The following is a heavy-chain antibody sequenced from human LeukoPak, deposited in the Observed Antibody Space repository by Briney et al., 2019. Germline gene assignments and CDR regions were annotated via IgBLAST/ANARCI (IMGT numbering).Heavy chain of an antibody. CDR3: AKDPGYYYDSSGYYDY. D-gene: IGHD3-22*01. Sequence: SGGSLRLSCAASGFTFSSYGMHWVRQAPGKGLEWVAVISYDGSNKYYADSVKGRFTISRDNSKNTLYLQMNSLRAEDTAVYYCAKDPGYYYDSSGYYDYWGQGTLVTVSS. CDR1: GFTFSSYG. CDR2: ISYDGSNK. J-gene: IGHJ4*02. V-gene: IGHV3-30*18.